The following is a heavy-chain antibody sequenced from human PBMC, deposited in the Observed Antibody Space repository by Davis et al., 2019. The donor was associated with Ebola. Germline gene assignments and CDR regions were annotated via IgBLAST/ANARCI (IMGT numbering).Heavy chain of an antibody. CDR1: GVTFSSYG. CDR2: IWYDGSNK. D-gene: IGHD2-15*01. CDR3: AKNQDCSGGTCYYYGMDV. V-gene: IGHV3-33*06. Sequence: GESLKISCAASGVTFSSYGMHSVLQAPGTWLEWVAVIWYDGSNKYYVDSVKGRFTISRDNSKNALYLEMSSLRAEDTAIYYCAKNQDCSGGTCYYYGMDVWGQGTTVTVSS. J-gene: IGHJ6*02.